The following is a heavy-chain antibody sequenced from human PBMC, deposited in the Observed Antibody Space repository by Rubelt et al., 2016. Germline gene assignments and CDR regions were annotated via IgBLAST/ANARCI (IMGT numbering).Heavy chain of an antibody. Sequence: QVQLQQWGAGLLKPSETLSLTCAVYGGSFSGYYWSWIRQPPGKGLEWIGEINHSGSTNYNPSLKSRFTISVDTSKNQFSLKLSAVTAADTAVYYCARCLGADYWGQGTLVTVSS. J-gene: IGHJ4*02. CDR3: ARCLGADY. D-gene: IGHD4-17*01. CDR1: GGSFSGYY. V-gene: IGHV4-34*01. CDR2: INHSGST.